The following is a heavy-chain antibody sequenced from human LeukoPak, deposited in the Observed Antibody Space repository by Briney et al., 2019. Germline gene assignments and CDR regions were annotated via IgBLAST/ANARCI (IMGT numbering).Heavy chain of an antibody. D-gene: IGHD2-21*02. CDR1: GFTFSSNA. CDR3: AKVVLLLTASDAFDF. Sequence: GGSLRLSCAASGFTFSSNAMSWVRQAPGKGLEWVSTISGNYGSTYYADSVKGRFTISRDNFKNTVFLRMNSLRAEDTAVCYCAKVVLLLTASDAFDFWGQGTKVTVSS. J-gene: IGHJ3*01. V-gene: IGHV3-23*01. CDR2: ISGNYGST.